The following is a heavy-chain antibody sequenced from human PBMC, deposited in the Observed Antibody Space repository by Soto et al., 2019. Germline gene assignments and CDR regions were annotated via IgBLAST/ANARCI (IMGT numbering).Heavy chain of an antibody. CDR1: GDSVTSGSIY. CDR3: ARDRGKFGVVLADFYQYGMDV. Sequence: QVQLQESGPGLVKPSETLSLTCTVSGDSVTSGSIYWSWIRQPPGKGLEWIGYGHYTGSTNYNPSLKSRVAISVDTAKNHFSLSLSSVTAADTAVYYCARDRGKFGVVLADFYQYGMDVWGQGTTVTVSS. J-gene: IGHJ6*02. V-gene: IGHV4-61*03. CDR2: GHYTGST. D-gene: IGHD3-3*01.